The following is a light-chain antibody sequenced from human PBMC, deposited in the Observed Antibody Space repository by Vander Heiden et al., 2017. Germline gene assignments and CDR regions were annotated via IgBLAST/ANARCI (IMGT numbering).Light chain of an antibody. V-gene: IGLV2-14*03. Sequence: QSALTQPASVSGSPGQSITISCTGTSSDVGGYDFVSWYQQHPGKAPKLMIYDVTVRPSGVSNRFSGSKSGNTASLTISGLQAEDEADYYCSSYTGSRSLLFGGGTKLTVL. CDR3: SSYTGSRSLL. CDR1: SSDVGGYDF. J-gene: IGLJ2*01. CDR2: DVT.